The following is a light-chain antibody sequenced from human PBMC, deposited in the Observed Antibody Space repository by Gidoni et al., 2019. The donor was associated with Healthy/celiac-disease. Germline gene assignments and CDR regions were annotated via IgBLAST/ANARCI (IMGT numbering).Light chain of an antibody. CDR2: AAS. V-gene: IGKV1-NL1*01. Sequence: DIQMTQSPSSLSASVGDRFTITCRASQGISNSLALYQQKPGKAPKLLLYAASRLESGVPSRFSGSGSGTDYTLTISSMQPEDFATYYCQQYYSTPPRSAWTFGQGTKVEIK. CDR3: QQYYSTPPRSAWT. CDR1: QGISNS. J-gene: IGKJ1*01.